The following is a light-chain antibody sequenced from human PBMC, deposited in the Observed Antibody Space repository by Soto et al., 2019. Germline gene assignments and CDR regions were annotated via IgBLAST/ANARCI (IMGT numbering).Light chain of an antibody. CDR3: QQSYSTPPT. CDR2: AAS. Sequence: DIQMTQSPSSLSASAGDRVTITCRASQSVSSSLNWYQQKPGKAPKPLIYAASSLQSGVPSRFRGNGSGTDFALTITSLQPDDFATYYCQQSYSTPPTFGQGTKVEFK. J-gene: IGKJ1*01. V-gene: IGKV1-39*01. CDR1: QSVSSS.